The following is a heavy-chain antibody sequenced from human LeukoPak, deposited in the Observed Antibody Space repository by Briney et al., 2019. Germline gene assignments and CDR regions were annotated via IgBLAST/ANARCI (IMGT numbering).Heavy chain of an antibody. D-gene: IGHD3-9*01. CDR1: GGTFSTYA. J-gene: IGHJ4*02. CDR3: ARAPRSLTISSSYLPIDY. V-gene: IGHV1-18*01. Sequence: VASVKVSCKASGGTFSTYAISWVRQAPGQGLEWMGWISAYNGNTNYAQKLQGRVTMTTDTSTSTAYMELRSLRSDDTAVYYCARAPRSLTISSSYLPIDYWGQGTLVTVSS. CDR2: ISAYNGNT.